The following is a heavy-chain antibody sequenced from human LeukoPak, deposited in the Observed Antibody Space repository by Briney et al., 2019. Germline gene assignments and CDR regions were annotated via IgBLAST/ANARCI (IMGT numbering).Heavy chain of an antibody. V-gene: IGHV1-69*13. J-gene: IGHJ4*02. D-gene: IGHD6-19*01. Sequence: SVRVSRKASGGTFSSSAISWVRQAPGQGLEWMGGIFPIFGTQNYAQKLQGRVTITADESTSTAYMQLSSLRSEDTAVYYCASNSPGQGLVRGSYYFDYWGQGTLVTVSS. CDR1: GGTFSSSA. CDR3: ASNSPGQGLVRGSYYFDY. CDR2: IFPIFGTQ.